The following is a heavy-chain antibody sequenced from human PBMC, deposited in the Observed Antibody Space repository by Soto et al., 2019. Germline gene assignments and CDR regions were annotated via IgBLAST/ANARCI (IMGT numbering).Heavy chain of an antibody. Sequence: EVQLLESGGGLAQPGGSLRLSCGASGFNFNKYAMSWVRPAPGKGLEWVSIIRGGAGKTSYADSVKGRFTISRDNSNNTLYLQMKTLRAEVTAVYYCTKDRSLHYELWDGYYAGFLGQGILVSVA. CDR2: IRGGAGKT. CDR1: GFNFNKYA. CDR3: TKDRSLHYELWDGYYAGF. J-gene: IGHJ4*02. D-gene: IGHD3-3*01. V-gene: IGHV3-23*01.